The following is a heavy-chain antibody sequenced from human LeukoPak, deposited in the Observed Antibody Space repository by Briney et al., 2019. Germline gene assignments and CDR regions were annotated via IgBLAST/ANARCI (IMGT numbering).Heavy chain of an antibody. Sequence: GGSLRLSCAASGLTFSSYAMSWVRQAPGKGLEWVALIWYDGSNKYYADSVKGRLTISRDNSKNTLYLQMNSLRAEDTAVYYCAREGPRGNSQFDYWGQGTLVTVSS. CDR3: AREGPRGNSQFDY. CDR2: IWYDGSNK. J-gene: IGHJ4*02. CDR1: GLTFSSYA. D-gene: IGHD2/OR15-2a*01. V-gene: IGHV3-33*08.